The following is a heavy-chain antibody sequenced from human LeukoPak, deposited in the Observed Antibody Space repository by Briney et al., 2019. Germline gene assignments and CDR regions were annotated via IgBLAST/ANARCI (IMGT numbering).Heavy chain of an antibody. J-gene: IGHJ4*02. CDR2: IYYSGST. CDR1: GGSISSSSYY. Sequence: SETLSLTCTVSGGSISSSSYYWGWIRQPPGKGLEWIGSIYYSGSTYYNPSLKSRVTISVDTSKNQFSLKLSSVTAADTAVYYCARFYVSYGGNPDYWGQGTLVTVSS. V-gene: IGHV4-39*07. D-gene: IGHD4-23*01. CDR3: ARFYVSYGGNPDY.